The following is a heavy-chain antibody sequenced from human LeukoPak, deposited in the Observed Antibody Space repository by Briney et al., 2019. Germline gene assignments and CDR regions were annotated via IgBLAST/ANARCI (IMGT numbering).Heavy chain of an antibody. CDR1: GGSISRDDYY. D-gene: IGHD5-24*01. Sequence: PSETLSLTCTVSGGSISRDDYYWRWIRQPPGKGLEWNGYIYNSGTTYYNPSLKGRVTISIDTSKNQFSLKLSSVTAADTALYYCARAPIITNSWYCFDHWGQGTLVTVSS. CDR3: ARAPIITNSWYCFDH. J-gene: IGHJ5*02. CDR2: IYNSGTT. V-gene: IGHV4-30-4*01.